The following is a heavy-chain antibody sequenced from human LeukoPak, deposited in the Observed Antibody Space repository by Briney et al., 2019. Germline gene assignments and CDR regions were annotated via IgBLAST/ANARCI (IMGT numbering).Heavy chain of an antibody. J-gene: IGHJ4*02. CDR1: GLTVSSNH. D-gene: IGHD4-11*01. CDR2: LYRDDMT. Sequence: GGSLRLSCAASGLTVSSNHMNWVRQAPGKGLEWVSILYRDDMTYYADSVKGRFTISRDNAKNSLYLQMNSLRDEDTAVYYCARDVDYRFDYWGQGTLVTVPS. CDR3: ARDVDYRFDY. V-gene: IGHV3-53*01.